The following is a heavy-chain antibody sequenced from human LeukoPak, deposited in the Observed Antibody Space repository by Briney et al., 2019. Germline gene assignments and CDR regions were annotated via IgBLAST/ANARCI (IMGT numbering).Heavy chain of an antibody. CDR1: GFTFSNYW. CDR2: IKEDGSAK. CDR3: ARGFTGSYDW. J-gene: IGHJ4*02. D-gene: IGHD3-10*01. V-gene: IGHV3-7*04. Sequence: GGSLRLSCAASGFTFSNYWMTWVRQAPGKGLEWVAIIKEDGSAKLYVDSVKGRFTISRDNAKSALSLEMDSLRAEDTALYYCARGFTGSYDWWGQGTLVTVSS.